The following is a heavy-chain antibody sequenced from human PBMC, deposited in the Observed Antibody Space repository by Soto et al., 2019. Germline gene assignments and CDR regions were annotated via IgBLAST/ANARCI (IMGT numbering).Heavy chain of an antibody. CDR2: FYPSGSA. Sequence: SETPSLTCSMSGGSMTGHAWVWIRQAAGKGLEWIGHFYPSGSASYNPTLRSRLTMSLDTSHNHFFLNLTSATTADTAVYYCVRGKSYSGFDFWGQVPLVTFS. D-gene: IGHD5-12*01. V-gene: IGHV4-4*07. CDR3: VRGKSYSGFDF. CDR1: GGSMTGHA. J-gene: IGHJ4*02.